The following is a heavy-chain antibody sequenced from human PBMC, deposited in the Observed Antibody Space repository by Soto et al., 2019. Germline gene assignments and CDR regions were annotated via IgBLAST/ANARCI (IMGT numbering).Heavy chain of an antibody. CDR2: IYPGDSNT. V-gene: IGHV5-51*01. CDR3: ARHAYDFWSGHPNPRYYYGMDV. D-gene: IGHD3-3*01. Sequence: RGESLKISCKGSGYSFTSCWIGWVRQMPGKGLEWMGIIYPGDSNTRYSPSLQGQVTISVDKSISTAYLQWSSLKATDTAMYYCARHAYDFWSGHPNPRYYYGMDVWGQGTTVTVSS. CDR1: GYSFTSCW. J-gene: IGHJ6*02.